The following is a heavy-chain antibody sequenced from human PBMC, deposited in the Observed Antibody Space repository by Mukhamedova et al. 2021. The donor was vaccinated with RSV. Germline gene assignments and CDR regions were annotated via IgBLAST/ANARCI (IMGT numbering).Heavy chain of an antibody. CDR3: ARQSSSWYA. Sequence: WSWIRQPPGKGLEWIGYIYYSGSTNYNPSLKSRVTISVDTSKNQFSLKLSSGTAADTAVYYCARQSSSWYAWGQGTLVTVSS. CDR2: IYYSGST. D-gene: IGHD6-13*01. J-gene: IGHJ5*02. V-gene: IGHV4-59*08.